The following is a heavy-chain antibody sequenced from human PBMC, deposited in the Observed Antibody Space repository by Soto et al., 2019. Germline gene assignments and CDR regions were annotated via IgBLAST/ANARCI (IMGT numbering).Heavy chain of an antibody. V-gene: IGHV4-59*01. Sequence: SETLSLTCAVSGGSISGYYWSWIRQPPGKGLEWIGYIYYTGSTNSNPSLKSRVTISVDTSRSQFSLKLSSVTAADTAVYYCARDDFGDYSVDYWGRGTLVTVSS. CDR3: ARDDFGDYSVDY. CDR1: GGSISGYY. CDR2: IYYTGST. D-gene: IGHD4-17*01. J-gene: IGHJ4*02.